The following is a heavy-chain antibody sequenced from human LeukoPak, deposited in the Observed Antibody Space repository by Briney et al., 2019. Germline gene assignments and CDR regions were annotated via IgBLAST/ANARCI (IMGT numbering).Heavy chain of an antibody. Sequence: PGGSLRLSCAASGFTVSSNYMSWVRQAPGKGLELVSVIYSGGSTYYADSVKGRFTISRDNSKNTLYLQMNSLRAEDTAVYYCAREPYYPSSYYYYMDVWGKGTTVTVSS. CDR3: AREPYYPSSYYYYMDV. J-gene: IGHJ6*03. V-gene: IGHV3-53*01. CDR1: GFTVSSNY. D-gene: IGHD3-10*01. CDR2: IYSGGST.